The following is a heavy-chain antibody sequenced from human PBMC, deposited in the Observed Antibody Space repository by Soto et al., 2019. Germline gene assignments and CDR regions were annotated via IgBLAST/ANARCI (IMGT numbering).Heavy chain of an antibody. CDR2: IYSREST. Sequence: QLPLQQSGPGLLKSSETLFLTCTISGGSISSNSFHWVWIRQPPGKRLEWLGSIYSRESTYYSLSLKCRAIITVDASKSHFSLQLSSVTAADTAVHYWATRERAAGTGWWFAPWGQGTLVTVS. D-gene: IGHD6-19*01. J-gene: IGHJ5*02. CDR3: ATRERAAGTGWWFAP. CDR1: GGSISSNSFH. V-gene: IGHV4-39*02.